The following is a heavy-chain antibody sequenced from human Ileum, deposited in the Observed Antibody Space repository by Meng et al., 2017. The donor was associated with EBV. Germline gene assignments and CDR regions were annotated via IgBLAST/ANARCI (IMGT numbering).Heavy chain of an antibody. CDR2: INVGVGYT. CDR1: GYAFTSYI. D-gene: IGHD2-21*01. V-gene: IGHV1-3*01. Sequence: QVQLVKSGAAVKNPGASVDVSCKASGYAFTSYILHWVRQAPGQRLEWMGWINVGVGYTKYSQKFQGRVTISSDTSATTGYMELSSLRSEDTAVYYCVRGPPVGVPGPGDYWGQGTLVTVSS. CDR3: VRGPPVGVPGPGDY. J-gene: IGHJ4*02.